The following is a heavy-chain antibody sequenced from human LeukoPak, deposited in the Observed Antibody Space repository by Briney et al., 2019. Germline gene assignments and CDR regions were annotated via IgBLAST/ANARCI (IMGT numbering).Heavy chain of an antibody. V-gene: IGHV4-38-2*01. CDR3: ARGEGGYDFRSGYYTLYNCFVP. D-gene: IGHD3-3*01. Sequence: PSETLSLTCGVYGYSISSVHYGGWIRQPPGKGLEWIGSIYHSGSTHYNPSLKSRVTISVETSKNQISLKLSSVTAADTAVYYCARGEGGYDFRSGYYTLYNCFVPWGQGTLVTVSS. J-gene: IGHJ5*02. CDR1: GYSISSVHY. CDR2: IYHSGST.